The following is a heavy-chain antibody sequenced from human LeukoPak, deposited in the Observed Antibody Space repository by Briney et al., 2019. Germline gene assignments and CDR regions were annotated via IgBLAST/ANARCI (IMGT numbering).Heavy chain of an antibody. CDR1: GFTFSSYA. D-gene: IGHD6-13*01. Sequence: PGGSLRLSCAASGFTFSSYAMHWVRQAPGKGLEWVAVISYDGSNKYYADSVKGRFTISRDNSKNTLYLRMNSLRAEDTAVYYCARDSSSWKFSAFDIWGQGTMVTVSS. CDR2: ISYDGSNK. V-gene: IGHV3-30*04. J-gene: IGHJ3*02. CDR3: ARDSSSWKFSAFDI.